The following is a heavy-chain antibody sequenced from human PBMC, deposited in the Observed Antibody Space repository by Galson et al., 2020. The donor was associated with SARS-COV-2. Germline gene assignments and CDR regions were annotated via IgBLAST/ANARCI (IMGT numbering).Heavy chain of an antibody. CDR1: GFTFSDYW. CDR3: GRSQYSSADY. J-gene: IGHJ4*02. CDR2: ITPDGSDK. Sequence: GGSLRLSCAGSGFTFSDYWMSWVRQAPGKGLEWVAHITPDGSDKYYVDSVKGRFTISRDNAKNSLFLQMSSLRAEDTAVYYCGRSQYSSADYWGQGTLVTVSS. D-gene: IGHD6-25*01. V-gene: IGHV3-7*01.